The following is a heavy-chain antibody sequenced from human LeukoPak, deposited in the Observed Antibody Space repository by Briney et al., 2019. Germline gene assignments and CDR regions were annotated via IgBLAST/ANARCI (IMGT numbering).Heavy chain of an antibody. CDR3: ARGYYGSGTHLDY. Sequence: GGSLRLSCAASGFTFSSYSMNWVRQAPGKGLEWVSSISSSSSYIYYADSVKGRFTISRDNAKNSLYLQMNSLRAEDTAVYYCARGYYGSGTHLDYWGQGTLVTVSS. V-gene: IGHV3-21*01. D-gene: IGHD3-10*01. CDR2: ISSSSSYI. CDR1: GFTFSSYS. J-gene: IGHJ4*02.